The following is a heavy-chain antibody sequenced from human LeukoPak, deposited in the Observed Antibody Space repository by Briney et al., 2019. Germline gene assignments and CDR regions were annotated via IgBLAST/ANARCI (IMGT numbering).Heavy chain of an antibody. CDR1: GFTFSTYA. J-gene: IGHJ4*02. CDR2: MSYDGRNK. CDR3: VCSGSYYNVDY. V-gene: IGHV3-30*04. D-gene: IGHD3-10*02. Sequence: GGSLRLSCAASGFTFSTYAMHWVRQAPGKGLEWVAVMSYDGRNKNYADSVKGRFTISRDNSKNTLYLQMNSLRAEDTAVYYCVCSGSYYNVDYWGQGTLVTVSS.